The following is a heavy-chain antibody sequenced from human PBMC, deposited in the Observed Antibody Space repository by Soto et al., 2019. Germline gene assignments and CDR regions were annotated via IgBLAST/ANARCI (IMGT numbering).Heavy chain of an antibody. CDR2: ISYDGSNK. V-gene: IGHV3-30*18. Sequence: GGSLRLSCAASGFTFSSYGMHWVRQAPGKGLEWVAVISYDGSNKYYADSVKGRFTISRDNSKNTLYLQMNSLRAEDTAVYYCAKDGSGWAFGYWGQGTLVTVSS. D-gene: IGHD6-19*01. J-gene: IGHJ4*02. CDR3: AKDGSGWAFGY. CDR1: GFTFSSYG.